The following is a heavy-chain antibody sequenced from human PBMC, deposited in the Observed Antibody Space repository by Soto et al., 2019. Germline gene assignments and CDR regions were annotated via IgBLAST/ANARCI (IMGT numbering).Heavy chain of an antibody. CDR3: AHSSESYGYYYFPSAYFDY. J-gene: IGHJ4*02. Sequence: SGPTLVNPTQTLTLTCTFSGFSLSTSGVGVGWIRQPPGKALEWLALIYWDDDKRYSPSLKNRLIVTKDTSKNQVVLTVTNMDPVDTATYYCAHSSESYGYYYFPSAYFDYWGQGTLVTVSS. D-gene: IGHD3-22*01. CDR1: GFSLSTSGVG. V-gene: IGHV2-5*02. CDR2: IYWDDDK.